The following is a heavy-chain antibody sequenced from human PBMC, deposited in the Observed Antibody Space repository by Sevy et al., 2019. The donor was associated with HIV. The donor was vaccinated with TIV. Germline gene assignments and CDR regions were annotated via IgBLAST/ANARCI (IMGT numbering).Heavy chain of an antibody. J-gene: IGHJ6*04. CDR1: GFTFRNYW. CDR3: ARGSSLTDV. V-gene: IGHV3-7*01. Sequence: GWSLRLSCAVSGFTFRNYWMSWVRQAPGKGLEWVAKIKEDGSEKQCVDSVKGRFTISRDNAKNELYLQMNSLRAEDTAVYYCARGSSLTDVWGKGTTVTVSS. D-gene: IGHD2-15*01. CDR2: IKEDGSEK.